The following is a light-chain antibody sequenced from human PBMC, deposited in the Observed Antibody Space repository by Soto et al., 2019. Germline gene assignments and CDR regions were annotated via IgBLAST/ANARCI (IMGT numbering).Light chain of an antibody. V-gene: IGLV2-14*01. J-gene: IGLJ2*01. CDR1: SSDVGGYNY. Sequence: QSVLTQPASVSGSPGQSITISCTGTSSDVGGYNYVSWYQQHPGKAPKLMIYDVSNRPSGVSNRFSGPKSGNTSSLTISGPQAEDEADYYCSSYTSSSVVVFGGGTKLTVL. CDR2: DVS. CDR3: SSYTSSSVVV.